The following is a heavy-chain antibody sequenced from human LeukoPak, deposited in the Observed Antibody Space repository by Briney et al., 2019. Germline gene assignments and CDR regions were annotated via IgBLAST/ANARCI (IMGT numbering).Heavy chain of an antibody. J-gene: IGHJ3*02. D-gene: IGHD2-21*02. CDR3: ARAVTAIPPDAFDI. V-gene: IGHV4-4*02. CDR2: IYHSGST. CDR1: GGSISSSNW. Sequence: PSETLSLTCAVSGGSISSSNWWSWVRQPPGKGLEWIGEIYHSGSTNYNPSLKSRVTISVDKSKNQFSLKLSSVTAADTAVYYCARAVTAIPPDAFDIWGQGTMVTVSS.